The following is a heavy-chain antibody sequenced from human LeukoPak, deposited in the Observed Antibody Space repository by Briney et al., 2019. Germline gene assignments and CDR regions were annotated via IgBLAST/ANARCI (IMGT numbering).Heavy chain of an antibody. V-gene: IGHV1-2*02. CDR2: INPNSGGT. J-gene: IGHJ5*02. CDR1: GYTFTGYY. CDR3: ARGHQLLPGRWFDP. Sequence: ASVKVSCKASGYTFTGYYMHWVRQAPGQGLEWMGWINPNSGGTNYAQKFQGRVTMTRDTSISTAYMELSRLRSDDTAVYYCARGHQLLPGRWFDPWGQGTLVTVSS. D-gene: IGHD2-2*01.